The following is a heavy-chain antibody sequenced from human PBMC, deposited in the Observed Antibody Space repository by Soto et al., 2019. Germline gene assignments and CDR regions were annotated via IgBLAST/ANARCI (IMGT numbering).Heavy chain of an antibody. CDR3: ARGGGWYGGSFDY. V-gene: IGHV3-30-3*01. CDR1: GFTFSSYA. D-gene: IGHD6-19*01. CDR2: ISYDGSNK. Sequence: QVQLVESGGGGVQPGRSLRLSCAASGFTFSSYAMHWVRQAPGKGLEWVAVISYDGSNKYYADSVKGRFTISRDNSKNTLYLQMNSLRAEDTAVYYCARGGGWYGGSFDYWGQGTLVTVSS. J-gene: IGHJ4*02.